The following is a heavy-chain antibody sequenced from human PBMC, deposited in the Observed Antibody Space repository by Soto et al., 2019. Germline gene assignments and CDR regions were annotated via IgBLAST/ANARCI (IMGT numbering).Heavy chain of an antibody. J-gene: IGHJ4*02. CDR3: ARIRLSIVGAPYFDY. V-gene: IGHV2-26*01. CDR1: GFSLSNARMG. Sequence: QVTLKESGPVLVKPTETLTLTCTVSGFSLSNARMGVSWIRQPPGKALEWLAHIFSNDEKSYSTSLKSRLTISKDTSKSQVVLTMTNMDPVDTATYYSARIRLSIVGAPYFDYWGQRTLVTVSS. D-gene: IGHD1-26*01. CDR2: IFSNDEK.